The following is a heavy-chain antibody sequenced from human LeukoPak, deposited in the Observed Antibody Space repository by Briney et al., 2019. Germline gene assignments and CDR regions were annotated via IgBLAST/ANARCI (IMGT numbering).Heavy chain of an antibody. CDR2: IIPILGIA. V-gene: IGHV1-69*04. CDR1: GGTFSSYA. D-gene: IGHD3-22*01. J-gene: IGHJ5*02. Sequence: SVKVSCKASGGTFSSYAISWVRQAPGQGLEWMGRIIPILGIANYAQKFQGRVTITADKSTSTAYMELSSLRSEDTAVYYCARAHYYDSSGYRNWFDPWGQETLVTVSS. CDR3: ARAHYYDSSGYRNWFDP.